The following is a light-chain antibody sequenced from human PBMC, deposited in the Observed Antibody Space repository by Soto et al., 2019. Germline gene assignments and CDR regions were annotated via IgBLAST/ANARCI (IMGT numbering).Light chain of an antibody. CDR1: QSVSRSY. V-gene: IGKV3-20*01. CDR2: GVS. J-gene: IGKJ5*01. Sequence: EIVLTQSPGTLSLSPGERATLSCRASQSVSRSYLAWYQQKPGQAPRLLIYGVSSRATGIPDRFSGSGSVTDFTLNSSRLEAEDRAVYYCQHDVNSPRLTFGQGTRLEIK. CDR3: QHDVNSPRLT.